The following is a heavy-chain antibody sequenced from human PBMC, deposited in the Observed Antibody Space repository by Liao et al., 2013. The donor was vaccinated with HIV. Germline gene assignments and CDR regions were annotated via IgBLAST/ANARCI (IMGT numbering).Heavy chain of an antibody. CDR1: GGSISSYY. J-gene: IGHJ3*02. CDR3: ARQRVLMGFDAFDI. V-gene: IGHV4-4*07. D-gene: IGHD3-9*01. Sequence: QLQLQEPGPGLVKPSETLSLTCTVSGGSISSYYWSWIRQPAGKGLEWIGRIYTSGSTKYNPSLKSRVAMSIDTSKSQFSLILNSVTAADTAVYYCARQRVLMGFDAFDIWGQGTMVTVSS. CDR2: IYTSGST.